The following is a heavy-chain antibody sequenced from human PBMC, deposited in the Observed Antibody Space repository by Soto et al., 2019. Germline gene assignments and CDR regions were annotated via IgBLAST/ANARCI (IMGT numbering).Heavy chain of an antibody. J-gene: IGHJ5*01. V-gene: IGHV4-61*01. CDR1: GDSVTSGNYY. Sequence: SETLSLTCTVSGDSVTSGNYYWSWIRQPPGKGLEWIGYIYYSGNTNYSPSLKSRVTMSLDRSNNQFSLNLSSVTAADTAVYYCARTPVDTSMIYWFDPWGQGILVTVSS. D-gene: IGHD5-18*01. CDR3: ARTPVDTSMIYWFDP. CDR2: IYYSGNT.